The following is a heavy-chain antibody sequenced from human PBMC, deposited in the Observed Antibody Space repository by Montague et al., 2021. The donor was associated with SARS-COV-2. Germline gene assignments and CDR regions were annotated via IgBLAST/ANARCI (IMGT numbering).Heavy chain of an antibody. V-gene: IGHV4-39*01. Sequence: SETLSLTCTVSGGSISSSSYYWGWIRQPPGKGLEWIGSIYYSGSTYYNPSLKSRVTISVDTSKNQFSLKLSSVTAADTAVYYCAGLGSPRITLFGVVTNNCFDPWGQGTLVTVSS. CDR1: GGSISSSSYY. CDR3: AGLGSPRITLFGVVTNNCFDP. CDR2: IYYSGST. J-gene: IGHJ5*02. D-gene: IGHD3-3*01.